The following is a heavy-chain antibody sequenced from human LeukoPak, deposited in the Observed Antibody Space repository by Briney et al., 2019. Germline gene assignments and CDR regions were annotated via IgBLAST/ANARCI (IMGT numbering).Heavy chain of an antibody. V-gene: IGHV1-46*01. Sequence: GASVKVSGKPLGTTLTSYNMHWVRQAPGQGLDWRGIINPSGGSTSYAQKFQGRVTMTRDTSTSTVYMELSSLRSEDTAVYYCARDRLPATAGYWGQGTLVTVSS. CDR3: ARDRLPATAGY. D-gene: IGHD2-2*01. CDR2: INPSGGST. J-gene: IGHJ4*02. CDR1: GTTLTSYN.